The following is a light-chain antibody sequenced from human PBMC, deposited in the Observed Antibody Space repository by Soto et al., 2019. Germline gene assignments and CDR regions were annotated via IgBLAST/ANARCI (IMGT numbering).Light chain of an antibody. CDR1: SSNIGSNT. CDR2: SNN. Sequence: QSVLTQPPSATGIPGQRVTISCSRSSSNIGSNTVNWYQQLPGTAPKLLIYSNNQRPSGVPDRFSGSKSGTSASLAISGLQSEDEADYYCAAWDDSLNGYVFGTGTKVTV. J-gene: IGLJ1*01. CDR3: AAWDDSLNGYV. V-gene: IGLV1-44*01.